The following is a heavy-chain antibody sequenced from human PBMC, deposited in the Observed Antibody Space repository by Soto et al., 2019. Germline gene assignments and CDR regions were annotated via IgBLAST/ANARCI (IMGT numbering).Heavy chain of an antibody. V-gene: IGHV3-53*01. D-gene: IGHD6-6*01. J-gene: IGHJ4*02. Sequence: GGSLRLSCAASGFTVSRNYMSWVRQAPGKGLEWVSVLYSGGSTYYADSVKGRFTISRDNSKNTLFLQMNGLRAEDTAVYYCAREGSTSSFHFDDWGQGTLVTVS. CDR3: AREGSTSSFHFDD. CDR2: LYSGGST. CDR1: GFTVSRNY.